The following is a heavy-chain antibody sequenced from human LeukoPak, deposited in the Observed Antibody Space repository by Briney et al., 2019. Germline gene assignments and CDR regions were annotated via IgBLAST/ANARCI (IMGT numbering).Heavy chain of an antibody. Sequence: PSESLSLTCAVYGGSFSGYYWSWIRQPPGKGLEWIGAINHSGSTTYYPYSKSRVTTSVDTSRNQFSLKLSTVTTADKAVCYCGKGGGWRPRCWFDHWGQGTLVTVSS. D-gene: IGHD2-21*02. CDR2: INHSGST. J-gene: IGHJ5*02. CDR1: GGSFSGYY. V-gene: IGHV4-34*01. CDR3: GKGGGWRPRCWFDH.